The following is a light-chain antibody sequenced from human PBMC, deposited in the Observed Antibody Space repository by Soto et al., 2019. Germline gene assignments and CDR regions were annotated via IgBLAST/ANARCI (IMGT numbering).Light chain of an antibody. CDR3: QQRSNWLT. J-gene: IGKJ4*01. Sequence: EIVLTQSPATLSLSPGERATLSCRASQSVRRYLAWYQQKPGQAPRLLIYDASNRATGIPARFSGSGSGTAFTLTISSLEPVDFAVYYCQQRSNWLTFGGGTKVEIK. V-gene: IGKV3-11*01. CDR2: DAS. CDR1: QSVRRY.